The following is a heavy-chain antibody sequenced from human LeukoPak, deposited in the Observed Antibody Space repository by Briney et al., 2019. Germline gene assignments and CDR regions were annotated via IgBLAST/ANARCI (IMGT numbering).Heavy chain of an antibody. J-gene: IGHJ4*02. D-gene: IGHD2-21*02. Sequence: GGSLRLSCAASGFTFSTYAMSWVRQAPGKGLEWVSAISGSGGTTYYADSVKGRFTISRDNSKNTLYLQMNSLRAEDTAVYYCAKDVVVTAHRALDYWGQGTLVTVSS. CDR2: ISGSGGTT. V-gene: IGHV3-23*01. CDR3: AKDVVVTAHRALDY. CDR1: GFTFSTYA.